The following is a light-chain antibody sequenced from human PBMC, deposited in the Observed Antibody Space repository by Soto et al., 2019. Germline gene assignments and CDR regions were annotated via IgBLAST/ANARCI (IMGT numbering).Light chain of an antibody. J-gene: IGKJ1*01. V-gene: IGKV3-15*01. CDR2: DAS. CDR1: QSVSTN. Sequence: EIVMTQSPATLSVSPGERATLSCRASQSVSTNLAWYRQKPGQAPRLLIYDASTRATGIPATFSGSGSGTEFTLTISSLQSEDFAVYYCQQYSNWRWTFGQGTKVEIK. CDR3: QQYSNWRWT.